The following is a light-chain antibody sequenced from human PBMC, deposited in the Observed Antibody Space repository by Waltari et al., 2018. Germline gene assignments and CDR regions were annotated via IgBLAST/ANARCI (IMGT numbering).Light chain of an antibody. V-gene: IGKV1-33*01. CDR2: DAS. CDR3: QQYDHFRLS. Sequence: DIQMTQSPSSLSASVGYTVTITCQASQALRNSLNWFQQKPGKAPKFLIYDASTLETGVPSRFSGGGSGTDFTFTISSLQPEDVATYYCQQYDHFRLSFGGGTKVEI. CDR1: QALRNS. J-gene: IGKJ4*01.